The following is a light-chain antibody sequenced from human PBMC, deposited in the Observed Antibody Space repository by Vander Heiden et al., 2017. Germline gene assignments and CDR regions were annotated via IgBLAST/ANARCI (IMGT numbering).Light chain of an antibody. Sequence: DIQMTQSPSSLSASVGDRVTITCRATQGIRDRLAWYQQKPGKAPKRLIYDASNLQRGVPSRFSGSGFGTEFTLTISSLQPEDFATYYCLQHDTYLFTFGQGTKLELK. V-gene: IGKV1-17*01. J-gene: IGKJ2*01. CDR3: LQHDTYLFT. CDR2: DAS. CDR1: QGIRDR.